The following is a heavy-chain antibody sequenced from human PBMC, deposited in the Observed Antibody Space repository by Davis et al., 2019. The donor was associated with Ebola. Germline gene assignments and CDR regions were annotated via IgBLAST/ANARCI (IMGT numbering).Heavy chain of an antibody. CDR3: ARVGSIAVAGTLYYYYGMDV. J-gene: IGHJ6*02. CDR2: IYSGGST. CDR1: GFTVSSNY. Sequence: GESLKISCAASGFTVSSNYMSWVRQAPGKGLEWVSVIYSGGSTYYADSVKGRFTISRDNSKNTLYLQMNSLRAEDTAVYYCARVGSIAVAGTLYYYYGMDVWGQGTTVTVSS. D-gene: IGHD6-19*01. V-gene: IGHV3-66*01.